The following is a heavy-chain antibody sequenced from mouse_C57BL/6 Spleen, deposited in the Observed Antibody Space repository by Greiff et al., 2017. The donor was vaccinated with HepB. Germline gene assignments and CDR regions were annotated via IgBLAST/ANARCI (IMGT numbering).Heavy chain of an antibody. V-gene: IGHV1-59*01. J-gene: IGHJ3*01. CDR3: ARGLLRSVAY. CDR1: GYTFTSYW. Sequence: QVQLKQPGAELVRPGTSVKLSCKASGYTFTSYWMHWVKQRPGQGLEWIGVIDPSDSYTNYNQKFKGKATLTVDTSSSTAYMQLSSLTSEDSSVYYCARGLLRSVAYWGQGTLVTVSA. CDR2: IDPSDSYT.